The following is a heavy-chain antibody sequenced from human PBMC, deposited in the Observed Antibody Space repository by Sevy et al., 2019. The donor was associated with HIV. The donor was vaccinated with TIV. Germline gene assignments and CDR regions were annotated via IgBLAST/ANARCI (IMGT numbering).Heavy chain of an antibody. CDR3: AKDGEFCSGGWCYLGWIDY. J-gene: IGHJ4*02. Sequence: GGSLRLSCAASGFTFSNFGMHWVRQAPGKGLEWLADISYDGNKIYYVDSVKGRFTVSRDNSKNTLYLQMNSLRAEDTAVYFCAKDGEFCSGGWCYLGWIDYWGQGTLVTVSS. CDR2: ISYDGNKI. V-gene: IGHV3-30*18. D-gene: IGHD2-15*01. CDR1: GFTFSNFG.